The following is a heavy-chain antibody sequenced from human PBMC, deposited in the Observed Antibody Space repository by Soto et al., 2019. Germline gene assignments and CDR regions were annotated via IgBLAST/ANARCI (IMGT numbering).Heavy chain of an antibody. CDR2: ISRNSDSI. Sequence: PGGSLRLSCAASGFTFDDYAMHWVRQDPGKGLEWVSGISRNSDSIGYADSVKGRFTISRDNAKNSLYLQMNSLRAEDTAFYYCATYYYDSSDYGFFDNWGQGTLVTVSS. V-gene: IGHV3-9*01. D-gene: IGHD3-22*01. CDR3: ATYYYDSSDYGFFDN. J-gene: IGHJ4*02. CDR1: GFTFDDYA.